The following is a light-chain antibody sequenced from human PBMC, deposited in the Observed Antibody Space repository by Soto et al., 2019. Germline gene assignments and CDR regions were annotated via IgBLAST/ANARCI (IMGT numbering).Light chain of an antibody. J-gene: IGKJ1*01. Sequence: EIVMTQYPATLSESPGERATLSCRASQSVSINLAWYQQKPGQAPRLLIYGASSRATGIPARFSGSGSGTEFTLTISSLQSEDSAVYFCQQYNSWPRAFGQGTKVDIK. CDR2: GAS. CDR1: QSVSIN. CDR3: QQYNSWPRA. V-gene: IGKV3-15*01.